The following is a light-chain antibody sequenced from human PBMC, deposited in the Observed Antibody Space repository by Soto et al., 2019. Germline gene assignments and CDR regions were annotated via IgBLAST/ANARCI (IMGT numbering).Light chain of an antibody. J-gene: IGLJ2*01. CDR3: AAWDGSLKNVL. Sequence: QSVLTQPPSASGTPGQRVTISCSGSGSSIGTNTVNWYRQLPGTTPKLLIFGDNQRPSGVPDRVSGSKSGTSASLAVSGPQAEEEAEEYSAAWDGSLKNVLFGGGTKLTVL. V-gene: IGLV1-44*01. CDR2: GDN. CDR1: GSSIGTNT.